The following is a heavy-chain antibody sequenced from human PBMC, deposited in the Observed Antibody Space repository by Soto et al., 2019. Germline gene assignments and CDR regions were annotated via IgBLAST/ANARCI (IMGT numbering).Heavy chain of an antibody. V-gene: IGHV3-23*01. J-gene: IGHJ5*01. CDR2: IYGDGRTT. CDR3: VKNSGWFNS. Sequence: GGSLRRSCEASGFIFSTTDMSWVRRAPGKGLEWVSTIYGDGRTTYYADSVRGRFSISRDNSKNMVYLQMDSLRVDDTAIYYCVKNSGWFNSWGQGSLVTVSS. D-gene: IGHD3-10*01. CDR1: GFIFSTTD.